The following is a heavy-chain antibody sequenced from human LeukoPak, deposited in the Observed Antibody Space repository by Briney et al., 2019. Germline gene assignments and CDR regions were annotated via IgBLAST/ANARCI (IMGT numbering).Heavy chain of an antibody. D-gene: IGHD5-24*01. CDR2: INSDGSST. Sequence: GGSLRLSCAASGYTFSHYWIHWVRQAPGKGLVWVSRINSDGSSTSYADSVKGRFTISRDNAKNTLYMQMNSLRAEDTGLSYCARLRDYYFDYWGQGTPVTVSS. CDR1: GYTFSHYW. J-gene: IGHJ4*02. CDR3: ARLRDYYFDY. V-gene: IGHV3-74*01.